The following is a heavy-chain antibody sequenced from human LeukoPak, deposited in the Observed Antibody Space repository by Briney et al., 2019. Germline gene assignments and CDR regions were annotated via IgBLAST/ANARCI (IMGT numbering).Heavy chain of an antibody. CDR1: GFTFSSYW. Sequence: GGSLRLSCAASGFTFSSYWMSWVRQAPGKGLEWVANIKQDGSEKYYVDSVKGRFTISRDNAKNSLYLQMNSLRAEDTAVYYCARDRGSSWYPYYFDYWGQGTLVTVSS. J-gene: IGHJ4*02. CDR3: ARDRGSSWYPYYFDY. CDR2: IKQDGSEK. V-gene: IGHV3-7*01. D-gene: IGHD6-13*01.